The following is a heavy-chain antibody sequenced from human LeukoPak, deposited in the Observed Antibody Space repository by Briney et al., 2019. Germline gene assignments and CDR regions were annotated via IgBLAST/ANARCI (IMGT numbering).Heavy chain of an antibody. V-gene: IGHV3-7*01. Sequence: GESLRLSCAASGFTLSSYWMSWVRQAPGKGLEWVANIKYDGSGKYYADSVKGRFTIPRDDAKNSLYLEMNRLRVEDTAVYYCARDLFSGSYQEDFWGQGTLVTVSS. CDR3: ARDLFSGSYQEDF. CDR1: GFTLSSYW. D-gene: IGHD1-26*01. J-gene: IGHJ4*02. CDR2: IKYDGSGK.